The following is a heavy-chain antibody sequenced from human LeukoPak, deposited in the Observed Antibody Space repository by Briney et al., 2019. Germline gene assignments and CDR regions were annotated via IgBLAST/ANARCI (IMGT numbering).Heavy chain of an antibody. Sequence: SVKVSCNASGGTFISYAISWVRQAPAHGLEWMGGIIPIFGTANHAQKFQGRVTTTADEPTSTAYTELSSLRSEDTAVYYCARGSVGSSSWSRGVYYFDYWGQGTLVTVSS. CDR2: IIPIFGTA. CDR3: ARGSVGSSSWSRGVYYFDY. V-gene: IGHV1-69*01. CDR1: GGTFISYA. D-gene: IGHD6-13*01. J-gene: IGHJ4*02.